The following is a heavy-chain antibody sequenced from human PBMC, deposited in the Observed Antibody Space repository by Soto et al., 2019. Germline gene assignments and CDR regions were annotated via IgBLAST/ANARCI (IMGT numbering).Heavy chain of an antibody. J-gene: IGHJ6*02. D-gene: IGHD3-10*01. Sequence: QVQLQQSGPRLVKPSETLSLTCTVSVGPDSRHNWAWIRQPPGRGLEWIGYVYSTGGTGYNPSLKSRVTISADRSTNHISLTLSSVTAADTAIYYCVRQGIGTQHGLVDVWGQGTSVTVSS. CDR3: VRQGIGTQHGLVDV. V-gene: IGHV4-59*08. CDR1: VGPDSRHN. CDR2: VYSTGGT.